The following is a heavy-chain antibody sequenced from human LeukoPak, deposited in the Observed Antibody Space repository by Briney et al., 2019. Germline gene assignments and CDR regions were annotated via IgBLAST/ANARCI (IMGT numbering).Heavy chain of an antibody. CDR3: ASAIASYCSGGSCYPPFDYYYGMDV. V-gene: IGHV3-48*02. CDR1: GFXFSSYS. D-gene: IGHD2-15*01. Sequence: GGSLRLSCAVSGFXFSSYSFNWVRQPQGKGLEWVSIMCSSCSRIYYADPVKGRFTISRDNAKNSLYLQMNSLRDEDTAVYYCASAIASYCSGGSCYPPFDYYYGMDVWGQGTTVTVSS. CDR2: MCSSCSRI. J-gene: IGHJ6*02.